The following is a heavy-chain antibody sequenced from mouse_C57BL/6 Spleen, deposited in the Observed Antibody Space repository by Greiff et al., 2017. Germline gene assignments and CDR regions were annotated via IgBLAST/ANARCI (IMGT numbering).Heavy chain of an antibody. CDR2: IYPGDGAT. CDR1: GYAFSSYW. J-gene: IGHJ2*01. CDR3: AREGLLGGSRNRLDLDY. Sequence: QVQLQQSGAELVQPGASVKISCKASGYAFSSYWMNWVKQRPGKGLEWIGQIYPGDGATNYNGQFKGKAPLTADKSSSTAYRQLSSLTSEDAAVYFCAREGLLGGSRNRLDLDYWGQGTTLTVSS. V-gene: IGHV1-80*01. D-gene: IGHD1-1*01.